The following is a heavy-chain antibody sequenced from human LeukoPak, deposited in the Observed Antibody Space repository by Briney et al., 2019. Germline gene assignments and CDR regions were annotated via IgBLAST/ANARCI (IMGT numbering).Heavy chain of an antibody. CDR2: IYYSGST. J-gene: IGHJ3*02. CDR3: ARDGEYYDSDGYSFDAFDI. D-gene: IGHD3-22*01. Sequence: SETLSLTCTVSGGSISSYYWSWIRQPPGKGLEWIGYIYYSGSTNYNPSLKSRVTISVDTSKNQFSLKLNSVTAADTAVYYCARDGEYYDSDGYSFDAFDIWGQGTMVTVSS. CDR1: GGSISSYY. V-gene: IGHV4-59*12.